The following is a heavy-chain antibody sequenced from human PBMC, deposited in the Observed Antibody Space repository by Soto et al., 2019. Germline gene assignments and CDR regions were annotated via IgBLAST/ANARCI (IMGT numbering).Heavy chain of an antibody. CDR2: ISYDGSNK. Sequence: GGGRKLSCGTSEFTCSSYGGQLVRHPRHNEVEWVAVISYDGSNKYYADSVNGRFTISSDTSKTPLYLQMNSLRAEDTAVYYCAKGAEEAVPYSYYGMDVWGQGTTVTVSS. V-gene: IGHV3-30*18. D-gene: IGHD2-15*01. J-gene: IGHJ6*02. CDR3: AKGAEEAVPYSYYGMDV. CDR1: EFTCSSYG.